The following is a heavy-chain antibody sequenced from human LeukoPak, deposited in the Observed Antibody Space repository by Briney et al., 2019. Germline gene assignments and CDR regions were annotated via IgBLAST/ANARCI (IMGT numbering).Heavy chain of an antibody. Sequence: PSETLSLTCTVSGGSISSYYWSWIRQPPGKGLEWIGYIYYSGSTNYNPSLKSRVTISVDTSKNQFSLKLSSVTAADTAVYYCARSPTVTLAFDIWGQGTMVTVSS. V-gene: IGHV4-59*08. J-gene: IGHJ3*02. CDR1: GGSISSYY. CDR2: IYYSGST. CDR3: ARSPTVTLAFDI. D-gene: IGHD4-17*01.